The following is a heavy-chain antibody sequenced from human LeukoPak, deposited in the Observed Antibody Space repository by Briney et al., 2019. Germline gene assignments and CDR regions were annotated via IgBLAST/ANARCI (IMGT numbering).Heavy chain of an antibody. D-gene: IGHD7-27*01. CDR1: GFTFSDYY. CDR3: ARDVRGRTPLKLGMKWFDP. J-gene: IGHJ5*02. V-gene: IGHV3-11*01. CDR2: ISDSGNTR. Sequence: GGSLRLSCAASGFTFSDYYMSWIRQVPGKGLEWLAYISDSGNTRKYADSVTGRFTISRNNAKNSVFLQMNSLRADDSGVYYCARDVRGRTPLKLGMKWFDPWGQEPGSPSPQ.